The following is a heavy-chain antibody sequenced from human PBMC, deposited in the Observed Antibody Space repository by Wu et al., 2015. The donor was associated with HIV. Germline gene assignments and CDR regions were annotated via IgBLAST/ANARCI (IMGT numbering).Heavy chain of an antibody. V-gene: IGHV1-69*13. J-gene: IGHJ6*02. D-gene: IGHD1-26*01. CDR3: AKANRIVISGIDYYHQYGMDV. CDR2: IIPIYNTP. CDR1: GGSFSNYV. Sequence: QVQLVQSGAEMKKPGSSMRVSCKASGGSFSNYVINWVRQAPGQGLEWMGRIIPIYNTPNYSQKFQGRITITADDSTNTAYMELTSLRSEDTAVYYCAKANRIVISGIDYYHQYGMDVWGQGTTVTVSS.